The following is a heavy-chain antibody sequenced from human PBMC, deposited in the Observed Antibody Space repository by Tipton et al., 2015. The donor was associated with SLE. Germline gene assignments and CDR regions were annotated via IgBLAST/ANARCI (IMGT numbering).Heavy chain of an antibody. D-gene: IGHD2-15*01. V-gene: IGHV4-34*01. Sequence: TLSLTCAVYGGSFSGYYWSWIRQPPGKGLEWIGEINDSVSTYYNPSLKSRVTISIDTSKNQVSLKLNSVTAADTAVYYCAMRTMVAATSWFDPWGQGTLVTVSS. CDR1: GGSFSGYY. CDR3: AMRTMVAATSWFDP. CDR2: INDSVST. J-gene: IGHJ5*02.